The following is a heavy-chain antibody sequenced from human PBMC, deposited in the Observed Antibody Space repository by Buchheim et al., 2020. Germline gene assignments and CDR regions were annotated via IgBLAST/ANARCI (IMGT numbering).Heavy chain of an antibody. V-gene: IGHV3-7*01. Sequence: EVQLVESGGGLVQPGGSLRLSCAASGFTFSSYWMSWVRQAPGKGLEWVANIKQDGSEKYYVDSVKGRFTISRDNAKNSLYLQMNSLRAEDTAVYYCAREKEPILLWFGELLSGDYWYFDLWGRGTL. CDR2: IKQDGSEK. CDR3: AREKEPILLWFGELLSGDYWYFDL. D-gene: IGHD3-10*01. J-gene: IGHJ2*01. CDR1: GFTFSSYW.